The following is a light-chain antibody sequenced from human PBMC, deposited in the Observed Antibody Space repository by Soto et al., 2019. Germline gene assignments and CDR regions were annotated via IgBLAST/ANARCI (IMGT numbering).Light chain of an antibody. V-gene: IGLV2-11*01. Sequence: QSALTQPRSVSGSPGQSVTISCTGTSSVVGDYNYVSWYQQHPGKAPKLMIYDVSKRPSGVPVRFSGSKSGNTASLTISGLQAEDEADYYCCSYAGSYSFVFGTGTKLTVL. CDR1: SSVVGDYNY. CDR2: DVS. CDR3: CSYAGSYSFV. J-gene: IGLJ1*01.